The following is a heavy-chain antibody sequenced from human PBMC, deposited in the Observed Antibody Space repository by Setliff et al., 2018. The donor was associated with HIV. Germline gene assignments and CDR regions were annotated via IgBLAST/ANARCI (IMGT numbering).Heavy chain of an antibody. CDR2: INQSGNT. J-gene: IGHJ2*01. CDR3: AREGGQGYSGSGSFYHRNFDL. V-gene: IGHV4-34*01. CDR1: GGSLSGYY. D-gene: IGHD3-10*01. Sequence: TLSLPCAVYGGSLSGYYWSWVRQSPGRGLEWIGEINQSGNTNFNPSLKSRLIISVDTSKSQFSLKLTSVTAADTALYYCAREGGQGYSGSGSFYHRNFDLWGRGTLGTVSA.